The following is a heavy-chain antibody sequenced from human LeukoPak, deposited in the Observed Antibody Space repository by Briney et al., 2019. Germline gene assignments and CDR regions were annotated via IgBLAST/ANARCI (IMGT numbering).Heavy chain of an antibody. D-gene: IGHD2-15*01. CDR3: AREAVVVVAAYDY. Sequence: GSSLRLSCAASGFTFSSYAMQRVRQAPGTGLEAGAVIAYDGSNKYYADSVKGRFTISRDNSKNTLYLQMNSLRAEDTAVYYCAREAVVVVAAYDYWSQGTLVTVSS. J-gene: IGHJ4*02. V-gene: IGHV3-30-3*01. CDR1: GFTFSSYA. CDR2: IAYDGSNK.